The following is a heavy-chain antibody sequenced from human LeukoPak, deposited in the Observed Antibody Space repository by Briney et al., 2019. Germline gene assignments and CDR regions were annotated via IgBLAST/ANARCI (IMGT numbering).Heavy chain of an antibody. Sequence: GGSLRLSCAASGFTFSSYWMHLVRQAPGKGLVWVSRINSDGSSTSYADSVKGRFTISRDNAKNTLYLQMNSLRAEDTAVYYCARVSSPLQTYYYDSSGDYYFDYWGQGTLVTVSS. D-gene: IGHD3-22*01. CDR2: INSDGSST. V-gene: IGHV3-74*01. CDR3: ARVSSPLQTYYYDSSGDYYFDY. CDR1: GFTFSSYW. J-gene: IGHJ4*02.